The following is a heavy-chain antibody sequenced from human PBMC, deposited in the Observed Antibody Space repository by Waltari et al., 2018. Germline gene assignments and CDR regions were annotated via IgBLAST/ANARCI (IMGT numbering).Heavy chain of an antibody. CDR2: ISYDGEKK. CDR1: GFIFRDYA. J-gene: IGHJ6*02. V-gene: IGHV3-30*07. D-gene: IGHD4-17*01. CDR3: ARPKFYHGDYPAGIDV. Sequence: QVHLVESGGGVVQPGKSLRLSCVASGFIFRDYARHWVRQTPGKSLEWLALISYDGEKKFYADSVQGRFTVSRDNSNSTLYLQMNSLRAEDTGIYYCARPKFYHGDYPAGIDVWGQGTTVTVSS.